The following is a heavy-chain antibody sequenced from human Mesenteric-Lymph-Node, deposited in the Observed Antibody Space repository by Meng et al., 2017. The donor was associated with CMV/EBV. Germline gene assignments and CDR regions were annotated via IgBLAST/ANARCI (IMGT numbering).Heavy chain of an antibody. Sequence: SETLSLTCSVSGGSVSSGTYYWSWIRQPPGKGLEWIGFFYYGESTNSNPSLKSRVTMSVDTSKNQFSLRLDSVTAADTAIYYCARDFGYTSGSGVFDSWGQGTLVTVSS. CDR2: FYYGEST. D-gene: IGHD5-18*01. J-gene: IGHJ4*02. CDR1: GGSVSSGTYY. V-gene: IGHV4-61*01. CDR3: ARDFGYTSGSGVFDS.